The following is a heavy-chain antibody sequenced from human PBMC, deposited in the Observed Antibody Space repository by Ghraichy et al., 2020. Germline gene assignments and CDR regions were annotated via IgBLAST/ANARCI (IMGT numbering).Heavy chain of an antibody. Sequence: GGSLRLSCKGSGYSFTSYWIGWVRQMPGKGLEWMGIIYPGDSDTRYSPSFQGQVTISADKSISTAYLQWSSLKASDTAMYYCAREGNYDFWSGYYYYYGMDVWGQGTTVTVSS. J-gene: IGHJ6*02. CDR3: AREGNYDFWSGYYYYYGMDV. CDR1: GYSFTSYW. D-gene: IGHD3-3*01. V-gene: IGHV5-51*01. CDR2: IYPGDSDT.